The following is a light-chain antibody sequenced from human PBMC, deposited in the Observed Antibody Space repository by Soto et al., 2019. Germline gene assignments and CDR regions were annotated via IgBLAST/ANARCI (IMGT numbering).Light chain of an antibody. CDR3: QQYGSSPFT. V-gene: IGKV3-20*01. Sequence: EIVLTQSPGTLSLSPGERATLSCRASQSVSVYLDWYQQKPGQAPRLLISDASNRATGIPARFSGSGSGTDFTLTISRLEPEDFAVYYCQQYGSSPFTFGPGTKVDIK. J-gene: IGKJ3*01. CDR2: DAS. CDR1: QSVSVY.